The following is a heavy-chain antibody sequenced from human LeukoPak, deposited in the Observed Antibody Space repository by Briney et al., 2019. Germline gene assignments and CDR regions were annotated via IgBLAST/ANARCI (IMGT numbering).Heavy chain of an antibody. Sequence: GGSLRLSCAASRFAFESYWMHWVRRAPGKGLVCVSRIKSDGTTTSYADSVKGRFTISRDNAKNTLYLQMNSLRADDTAVYYCARGNYYAMDVWGQGTTVTVSS. D-gene: IGHD3-10*01. CDR1: RFAFESYW. CDR2: IKSDGTTT. V-gene: IGHV3-74*01. J-gene: IGHJ6*02. CDR3: ARGNYYAMDV.